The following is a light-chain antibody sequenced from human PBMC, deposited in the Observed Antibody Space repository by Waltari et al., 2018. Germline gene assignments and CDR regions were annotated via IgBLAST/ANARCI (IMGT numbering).Light chain of an antibody. Sequence: IVLTQSPGTLSLSPGERATLSCRASQSVSIYLAWYQQKPGQAPRLLIYHTSTRATGIPDRFIGSGSGTDFSLTISGLEPEDFAVYYCQHYKNLPVSFGQGTRVEIK. V-gene: IGKV3-20*01. CDR1: QSVSIY. J-gene: IGKJ1*01. CDR2: HTS. CDR3: QHYKNLPVS.